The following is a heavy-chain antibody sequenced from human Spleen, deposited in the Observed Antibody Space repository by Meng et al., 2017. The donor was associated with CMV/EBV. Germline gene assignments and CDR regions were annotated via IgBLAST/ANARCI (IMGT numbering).Heavy chain of an antibody. CDR3: VRDNWRYEYGLDV. D-gene: IGHD3-3*01. V-gene: IGHV3-30*04. CDR1: GFTFSSYA. J-gene: IGHJ6*02. Sequence: GESLKISCAASGFTFSSYAMHWVRQAPGKGLEWVAFITFDGSNKYYADSVKGRFTISRDTSKNTLYVQMNSLRTEDTAVYYCVRDNWRYEYGLDVWGQGTTVTVSS. CDR2: ITFDGSNK.